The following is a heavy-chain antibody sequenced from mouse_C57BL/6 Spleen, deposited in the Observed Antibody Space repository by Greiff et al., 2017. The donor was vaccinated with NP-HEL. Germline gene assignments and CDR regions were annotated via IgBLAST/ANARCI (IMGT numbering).Heavy chain of an antibody. J-gene: IGHJ2*01. D-gene: IGHD1-1*02. CDR2: ISSGSSTI. Sequence: DVKLVESGGGLVKPGGSLKLSCAASGFTFSDYGMHWVRQAPEKGLEWVAYISSGSSTIYYADTVKGRFTISRDNAKNTLFLQMTSLRSEDTAMYYCARPGWASYYFDYWGQGTTLTVSS. CDR3: ARPGWASYYFDY. V-gene: IGHV5-17*01. CDR1: GFTFSDYG.